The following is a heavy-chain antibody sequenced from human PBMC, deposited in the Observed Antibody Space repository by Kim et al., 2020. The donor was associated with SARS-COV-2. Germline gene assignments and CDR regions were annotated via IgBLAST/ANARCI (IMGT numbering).Heavy chain of an antibody. CDR1: GFTFSSYC. V-gene: IGHV3-7*01. Sequence: GGSLRLSCAASGFTFSSYCMSWVRQAPGKGLEWVANIKEDGTEKYYVDSVKGRFTITRDNAKNSLDLQMNTLRAEDTAVYYCARDRGYSYDSQGEFDYWG. D-gene: IGHD5-18*01. J-gene: IGHJ4*01. CDR2: IKEDGTEK. CDR3: ARDRGYSYDSQGEFDY.